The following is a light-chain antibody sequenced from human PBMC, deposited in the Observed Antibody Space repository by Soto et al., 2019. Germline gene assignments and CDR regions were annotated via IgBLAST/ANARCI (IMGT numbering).Light chain of an antibody. Sequence: QSALTQPPSVSGSPGQSVTISCTGTSSDVGNYNRVSWYQQPPGTAPKLMIYEVSNRPSGVPDRFSGSKSGNTASLTISGLQAEDEADYYCSSYRSSSTDVVFGGGTKLTVL. CDR3: SSYRSSSTDVV. V-gene: IGLV2-18*02. CDR1: SSDVGNYNR. J-gene: IGLJ2*01. CDR2: EVS.